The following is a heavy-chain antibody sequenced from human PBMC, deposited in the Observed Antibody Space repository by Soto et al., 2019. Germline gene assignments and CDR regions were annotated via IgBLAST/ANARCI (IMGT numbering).Heavy chain of an antibody. V-gene: IGHV1-18*01. CDR1: GYSFSSYG. CDR2: ISPYNDDT. Sequence: QAQLVQSGAEVKKPGASVKVSCKASGYSFSSYGITWVRQAPGLGLEWLGWISPYNDDTKYAQRLQGRVTMTTDTSTRTAYMDIRGLRSDDTAIYYCARGGYYDSSGARNYHYYGMDVWGQGTTVTVSS. CDR3: ARGGYYDSSGARNYHYYGMDV. D-gene: IGHD3-22*01. J-gene: IGHJ6*02.